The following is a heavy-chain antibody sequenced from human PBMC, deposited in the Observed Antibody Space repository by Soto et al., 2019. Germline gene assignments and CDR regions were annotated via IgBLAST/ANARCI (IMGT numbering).Heavy chain of an antibody. D-gene: IGHD6-13*01. CDR2: IYYSGST. Sequence: QLQLQESGPGLVKPSETLSLTCTVSGGSISSSSYYWGWIRQPPGKGLERIGSIYYSGSTYYNPSLNSRVTISVDTAKNQFSLKLSSVTAANTAVYYCARAIAAADDYWGQGTLVTVSS. CDR3: ARAIAAADDY. V-gene: IGHV4-39*01. CDR1: GGSISSSSYY. J-gene: IGHJ4*02.